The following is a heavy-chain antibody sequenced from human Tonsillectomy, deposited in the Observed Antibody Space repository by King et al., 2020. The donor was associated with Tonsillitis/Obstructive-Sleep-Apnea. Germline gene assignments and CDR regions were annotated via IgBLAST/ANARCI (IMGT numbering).Heavy chain of an antibody. CDR1: GFTFSDHY. CDR2: TRNKANSYTT. V-gene: IGHV3-72*01. CDR3: ASACTVTTIYYFDY. Sequence: QLVQSGGGLVQPGGSLRLSCAASGFTFSDHYMDWVRQAPGKGLEWVGRTRNKANSYTTDYAASVKDRFTISRDDSKNSLYLQMNSLKTEDTAEYYCASACTVTTIYYFDYWGQGTLVTVSS. J-gene: IGHJ4*02. D-gene: IGHD4-17*01.